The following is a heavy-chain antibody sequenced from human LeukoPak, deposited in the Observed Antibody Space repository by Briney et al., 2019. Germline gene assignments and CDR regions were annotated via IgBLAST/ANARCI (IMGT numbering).Heavy chain of an antibody. CDR2: IYYSGST. D-gene: IGHD3-3*01. CDR3: ARQGITIFGVVQPPYYFDY. CDR1: GGSISSYY. Sequence: SETLSLTCTVSGGSISSYYWSWIRQPPGKGLEWIGYIYYSGSTNYNPSLKSRVTISVDTSKNQFSLKLSSVTAADTAVYYCARQGITIFGVVQPPYYFDYWGQGTLVTVSS. J-gene: IGHJ4*02. V-gene: IGHV4-59*08.